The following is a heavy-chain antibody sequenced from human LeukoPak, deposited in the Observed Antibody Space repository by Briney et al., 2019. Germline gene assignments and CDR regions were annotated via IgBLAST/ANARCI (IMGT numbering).Heavy chain of an antibody. CDR3: ARDALGYCSSTSSPCYYGMDV. CDR2: IKQDGSEK. V-gene: IGHV3-7*03. CDR1: GFTFSSYW. J-gene: IGHJ6*04. Sequence: GGSLRLSCAASGFTFSSYWMSWVRQAPGKGLEWVANIKQDGSEKYYVDSVKGRFTISRDNAKNSLYLQMNSLRAEDTAVYYCARDALGYCSSTSSPCYYGMDVWGKGTTVTVSS. D-gene: IGHD2-2*01.